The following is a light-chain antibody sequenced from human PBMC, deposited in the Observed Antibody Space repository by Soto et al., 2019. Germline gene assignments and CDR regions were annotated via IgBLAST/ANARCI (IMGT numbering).Light chain of an antibody. CDR1: QGIRND. CDR3: LQYHSYLLYT. Sequence: DIQMTQSPSSLSASVGDRVIITCRASQGIRNDLGWYQQKPEKAPKRLIYAASSLQSGVPSRFSGSGSGTEFTRPISSLQPEDFATYYCLQYHSYLLYTFGQGTKVEIK. V-gene: IGKV1-17*01. J-gene: IGKJ2*01. CDR2: AAS.